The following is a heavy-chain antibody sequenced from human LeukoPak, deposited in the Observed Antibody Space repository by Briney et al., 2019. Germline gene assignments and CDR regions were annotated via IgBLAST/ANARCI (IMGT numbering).Heavy chain of an antibody. J-gene: IGHJ5*02. CDR3: ARVGILRFPSNWFDP. CDR1: GASISSYY. V-gene: IGHV4-59*01. D-gene: IGHD3-3*01. Sequence: PSETLSLTCTVSGASISSYYWSWIRQPPGKGLEWIGYIYYSGSTRYNPSLKGRVTISVDTSKNQFSLTLSSVTAADTAVYYCARVGILRFPSNWFDPWGQGTLVTVSS. CDR2: IYYSGST.